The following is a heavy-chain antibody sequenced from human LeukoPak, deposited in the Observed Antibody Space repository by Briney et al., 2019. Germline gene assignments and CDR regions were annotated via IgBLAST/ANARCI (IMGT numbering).Heavy chain of an antibody. CDR3: ASSRCSSTSCYADFYYYYYMDV. CDR1: GYTFTSYG. CDR2: ISVYNGNT. J-gene: IGHJ6*03. V-gene: IGHV1-18*01. D-gene: IGHD2-2*01. Sequence: ASVKVSCKASGYTFTSYGISWVRQAPGQGLEWMGWISVYNGNTNYAQKLQGRVTMTTDTSTSTAYMELRSLRSEDTAVYYCASSRCSSTSCYADFYYYYYMDVWGKGTTVTVSS.